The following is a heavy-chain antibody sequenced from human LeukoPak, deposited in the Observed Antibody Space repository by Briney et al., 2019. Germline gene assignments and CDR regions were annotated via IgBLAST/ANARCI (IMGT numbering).Heavy chain of an antibody. J-gene: IGHJ4*02. CDR1: GGAFSSYA. D-gene: IGHD1-14*01. V-gene: IGHV1-69*05. Sequence: SVKVSCKASGGAFSSYAISWVRQAPGQGLEWMGGIIPIFGTANYAQKFQGRVTITTDESTSTAYMELSRLRSEDTAVYYCARGLTGNYFDYWGQGTLVTVSS. CDR2: IIPIFGTA. CDR3: ARGLTGNYFDY.